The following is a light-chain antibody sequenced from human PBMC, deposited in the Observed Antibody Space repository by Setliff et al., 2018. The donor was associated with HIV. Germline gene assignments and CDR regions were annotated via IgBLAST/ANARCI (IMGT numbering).Light chain of an antibody. J-gene: IGLJ1*01. CDR2: EVN. Sequence: QSALTQPPSASGSPGQSVTISCTGTSSDVGGYNFVSWYQQHPGKAPKLMIYEVNKRPSGVPDRFSGSKSGNTASLTVSGLQAEDEADYYCSSYAGSNNVFGTGTKVTVL. CDR1: SSDVGGYNF. V-gene: IGLV2-8*01. CDR3: SSYAGSNNV.